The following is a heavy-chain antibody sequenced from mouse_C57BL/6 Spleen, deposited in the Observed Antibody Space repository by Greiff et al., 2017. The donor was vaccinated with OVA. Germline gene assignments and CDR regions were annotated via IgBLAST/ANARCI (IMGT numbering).Heavy chain of an antibody. J-gene: IGHJ1*03. CDR3: ARGRDYYYGGWYFDV. CDR1: GYTFTSYW. V-gene: IGHV1-72*01. CDR2: IDPDSGGT. D-gene: IGHD1-1*02. Sequence: QVQLQQPGAELVKPGASVKLSCKASGYTFTSYWMHWVKQRPGRGLEWIGRIDPDSGGTKYTEKFKSKATLTVDKPSSTAYMQLSSLTSEDSAVDYCARGRDYYYGGWYFDVWGTGTTVTVSS.